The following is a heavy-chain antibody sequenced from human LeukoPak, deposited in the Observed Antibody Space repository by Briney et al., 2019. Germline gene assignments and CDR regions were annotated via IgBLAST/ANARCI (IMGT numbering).Heavy chain of an antibody. CDR3: ARSSVVPAAIRYYCYMDV. CDR1: GFTVSSNY. J-gene: IGHJ6*03. Sequence: PGGSLRLSCAASGFTVSSNYMSWVRQAPGKGLEWVSVIYSGGSTYYADSVKGRFTISRDNSKNTLYLQMNSLRAEDTAVYYCARSSVVPAAIRYYCYMDVWGKGTTVTVSS. D-gene: IGHD2-2*01. V-gene: IGHV3-53*01. CDR2: IYSGGST.